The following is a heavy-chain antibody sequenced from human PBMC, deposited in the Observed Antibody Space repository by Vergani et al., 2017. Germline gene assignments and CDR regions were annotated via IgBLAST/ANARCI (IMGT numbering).Heavy chain of an antibody. J-gene: IGHJ5*02. V-gene: IGHV3-21*01. CDR2: ISSSSSYI. D-gene: IGHD6-13*01. CDR1: GFTFSSYS. CDR3: ARDGRRGGRAAAWWFDP. Sequence: EVQLVESGGGLVKPGGSLRLSCAASGFTFSSYSMNWVRQAPGKGLEWVSSISSSSSYIYYADSVKGRFTISRDNAKNSLYLQMNSLRAEDTAVYYCARDGRRGGRAAAWWFDPWGQGTLVTVSS.